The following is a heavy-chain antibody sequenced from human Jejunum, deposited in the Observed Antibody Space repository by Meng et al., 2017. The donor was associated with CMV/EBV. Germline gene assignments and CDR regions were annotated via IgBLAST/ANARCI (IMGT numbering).Heavy chain of an antibody. CDR3: ARFYCSSTSCPHVLFDY. Sequence: QVPLVTSGAEVKKPGASVKVSCEASCFIFTSYAISWVRQAPGQGLQYMGWISAYNGNTNYAQELQGRVTMTTDTSTSTAYMELRSLRFDDTAVYYCARFYCSSTSCPHVLFDYWGQGTLVTVSS. CDR2: ISAYNGNT. CDR1: CFIFTSYA. D-gene: IGHD2-2*01. V-gene: IGHV1-18*01. J-gene: IGHJ4*02.